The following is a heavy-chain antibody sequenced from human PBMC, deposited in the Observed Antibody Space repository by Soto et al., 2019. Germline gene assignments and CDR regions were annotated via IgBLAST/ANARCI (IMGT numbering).Heavy chain of an antibody. Sequence: GGSLRLSCAASRFTFRNYGMSWVRQGPGKGLEWVSGISPTGEQRFYVDSVKGRFFISRDNSQNTLSLETSNLRADDTAVYYCAKRYGSGSYRDFNSYYGMDIWGQGTSVPVSS. CDR3: AKRYGSGSYRDFNSYYGMDI. J-gene: IGHJ6*02. CDR1: RFTFRNYG. CDR2: ISPTGEQR. V-gene: IGHV3-23*01. D-gene: IGHD3-10*01.